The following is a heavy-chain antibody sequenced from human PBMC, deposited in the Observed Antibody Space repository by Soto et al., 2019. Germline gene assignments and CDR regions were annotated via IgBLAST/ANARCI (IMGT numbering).Heavy chain of an antibody. D-gene: IGHD6-19*01. CDR2: IYYSGST. CDR3: ARWYSSGWYWFDP. V-gene: IGHV4-39*01. Sequence: SETLSLTCTVSGGSISSSSYYWGWIRQPPGKGLEWIGSIYYSGSTYYNPSLKSRVTISVDTSKNQFSLKLSSVTAADTAVYYCARWYSSGWYWFDPWGQGTLVTVSS. J-gene: IGHJ5*02. CDR1: GGSISSSSYY.